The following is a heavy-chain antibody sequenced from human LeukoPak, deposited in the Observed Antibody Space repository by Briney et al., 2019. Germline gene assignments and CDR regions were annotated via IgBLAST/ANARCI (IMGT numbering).Heavy chain of an antibody. CDR1: GGSFSGYY. D-gene: IGHD6-13*01. CDR2: INHSGST. Sequence: PSETLSLTCAVYGGSFSGYYWNWIRQPPGKGLEWIGEINHSGSTNYNPSLKSRVALSVDTSKNQFSLKLSSVTAADTAVYYCARKEGGQLVNTRRWFDPWGQGTLVTVSS. V-gene: IGHV4-34*01. J-gene: IGHJ5*02. CDR3: ARKEGGQLVNTRRWFDP.